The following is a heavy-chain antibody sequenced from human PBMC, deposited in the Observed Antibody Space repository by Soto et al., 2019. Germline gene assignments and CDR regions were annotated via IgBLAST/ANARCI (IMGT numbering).Heavy chain of an antibody. CDR3: AGMQPRYYYYMDV. V-gene: IGHV4-34*01. Sequence: SETMCLTCAVEGGYCSGYYWSWIRKPPGKGLEWIGEINHSGSTNYNPSLKSRVTISVDTSKNQFSLKLSSVTAADTAVYYCAGMQPRYYYYMDVWGKGTTVTVSS. CDR1: GGYCSGYY. J-gene: IGHJ6*03. CDR2: INHSGST. D-gene: IGHD2-8*01.